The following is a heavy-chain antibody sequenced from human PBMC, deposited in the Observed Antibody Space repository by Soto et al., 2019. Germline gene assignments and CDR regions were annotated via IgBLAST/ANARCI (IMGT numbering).Heavy chain of an antibody. CDR3: GRALSDRDYAMDV. CDR1: GASITTYY. CDR2: SYHTGST. Sequence: QLQLQESGPGLVKPSETLSLTCNVSGASITTYYWNWARQTPGKGLEWIAFSYHTGSTGSNPSLKSRLTISVDTSKSQISLKLRSVTAADTGVYYCGRALSDRDYAMDVWGQGTLVTVSS. V-gene: IGHV4-59*12. J-gene: IGHJ6*02.